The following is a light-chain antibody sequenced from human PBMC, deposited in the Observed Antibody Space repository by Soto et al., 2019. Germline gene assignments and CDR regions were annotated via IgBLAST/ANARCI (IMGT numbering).Light chain of an antibody. Sequence: QSALTQPASVSGSPGQSITISCTGTSSDVGGYNYVSWYQHHPGKAPKLLIYDVNSRSSGVSDRFSGSKSGNTASLTISGLQAEDEADYYCSSYTSSSTEVFGTGTKLTVL. J-gene: IGLJ1*01. CDR2: DVN. CDR1: SSDVGGYNY. V-gene: IGLV2-14*03. CDR3: SSYTSSSTEV.